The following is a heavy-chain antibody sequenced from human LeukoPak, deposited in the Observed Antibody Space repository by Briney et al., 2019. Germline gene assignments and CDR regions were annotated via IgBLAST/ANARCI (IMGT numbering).Heavy chain of an antibody. CDR3: ARDKARDDYVWGSYRYSAWDAFDI. D-gene: IGHD3-16*02. Sequence: GGSLRLSCAASGFTFSSYEMNWVRQAPGKGLEWVSYISSSGSTIYYADSVKGRFTISRDNAKNSLYLQMNSLRAEDTAVYYCARDKARDDYVWGSYRYSAWDAFDIWGQGTMVTVSS. V-gene: IGHV3-48*03. CDR2: ISSSGSTI. J-gene: IGHJ3*02. CDR1: GFTFSSYE.